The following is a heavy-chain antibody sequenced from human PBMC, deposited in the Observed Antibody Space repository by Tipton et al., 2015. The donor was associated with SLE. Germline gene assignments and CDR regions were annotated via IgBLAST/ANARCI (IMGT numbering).Heavy chain of an antibody. Sequence: LRLSCTVSGGSIGSFYWSWIRQPAGKGLEWIGRIYTRGSTDYNPSLKSRVTISVDTSKNQVSLRLTSVTAADTAVYYCARPDYCAGGTCYLDWGQGILVTVSS. D-gene: IGHD2-8*02. CDR1: GGSIGSFY. CDR2: IYTRGST. J-gene: IGHJ4*02. CDR3: ARPDYCAGGTCYLD. V-gene: IGHV4-4*07.